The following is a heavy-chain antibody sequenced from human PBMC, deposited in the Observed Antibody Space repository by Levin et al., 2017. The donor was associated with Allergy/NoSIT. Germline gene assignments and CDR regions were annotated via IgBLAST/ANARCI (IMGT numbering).Heavy chain of an antibody. CDR1: GFTFSSYS. V-gene: IGHV3-21*01. D-gene: IGHD3-22*01. CDR3: AREFYDSSGYYYYFDY. Sequence: PGGSLRLSCAASGFTFSSYSMNWVRQAPGKGLEWVSSISSSSSYIYYADSVKGRFTISRDNAKNSLYLQMNSLRAEDTAVYYCAREFYDSSGYYYYFDYWGQGTLVTVSS. CDR2: ISSSSSYI. J-gene: IGHJ4*02.